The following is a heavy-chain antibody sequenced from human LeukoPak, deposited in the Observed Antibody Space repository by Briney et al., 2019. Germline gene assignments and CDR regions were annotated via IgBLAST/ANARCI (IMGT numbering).Heavy chain of an antibody. CDR1: GGSFSGYY. CDR3: AREGDSSRNDY. V-gene: IGHV4-34*01. J-gene: IGHJ4*02. CDR2: IYYSGST. D-gene: IGHD6-13*01. Sequence: SETLSLTCAVYGGSFSGYYWSWIRQPPGKGLEWIGSIYYSGSTYYNPSLKSRVTISVDTSKNQFSLKLSSVTAADTAVYYCAREGDSSRNDYWGQGTLVTVSS.